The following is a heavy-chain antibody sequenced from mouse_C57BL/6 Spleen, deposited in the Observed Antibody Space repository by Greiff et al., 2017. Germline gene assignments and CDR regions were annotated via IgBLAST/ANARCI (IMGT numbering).Heavy chain of an antibody. CDR2: IDPETGGT. CDR1: GYTFTDYE. Sequence: VQLQESGAELVRPGASVTLSCKASGYTFTDYEMHWVKQTPVHGLEWIGAIDPETGGTAYNQKFKGKAILTADKSSSTAYMELRSLTSEDSAVYYCTNYDYDDPFAYWGQGTLVTVSA. V-gene: IGHV1-15*01. J-gene: IGHJ3*01. D-gene: IGHD2-4*01. CDR3: TNYDYDDPFAY.